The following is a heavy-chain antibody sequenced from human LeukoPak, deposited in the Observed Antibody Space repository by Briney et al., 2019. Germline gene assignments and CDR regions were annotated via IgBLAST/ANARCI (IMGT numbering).Heavy chain of an antibody. CDR2: ISISGGTT. J-gene: IGHJ4*02. CDR3: AKEEIPNDY. Sequence: GGSLRLSCVVSGFTFSTSAMTWVRQAPGKGLEWVSGISISGGTTYYAESVEGRFTISRDNSKNTLYLQMNSLRAEDTAVYYCAKEEIPNDYWGRGTLVTVSS. D-gene: IGHD2-2*02. V-gene: IGHV3-23*01. CDR1: GFTFSTSA.